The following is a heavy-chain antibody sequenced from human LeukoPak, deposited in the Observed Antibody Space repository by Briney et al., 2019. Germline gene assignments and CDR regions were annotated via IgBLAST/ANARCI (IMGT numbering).Heavy chain of an antibody. CDR1: GYTFTNYG. J-gene: IGHJ5*02. CDR2: VSTSNPHT. CDR3: ARDRFLWGLGNWFDL. D-gene: IGHD3-3*01. Sequence: ASVKVSCKTSGYTFTNYGISWVRQAPGQGLEWMGWVSTSNPHTNYAPKFRGRVIMTIDTSTTTAYPEMRSLTSDDTAVYYCARDRFLWGLGNWFDLWGQGTLVTVTS. V-gene: IGHV1-18*01.